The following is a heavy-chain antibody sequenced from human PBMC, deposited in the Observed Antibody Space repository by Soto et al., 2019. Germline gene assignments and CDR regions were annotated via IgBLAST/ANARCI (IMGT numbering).Heavy chain of an antibody. CDR2: LYTSVST. V-gene: IGHV4-4*07. J-gene: IGHJ3*02. Sequence: PSETLSLTCTVSGGSISSYYWSWIRQPAGKGLEWIGRLYTSVSTNYNPSLKSRVTMSVDTSKNQFSLKLSSVTAADTAVYFCARDQGGGYSDTFDIWGQGTTVTVS. CDR3: ARDQGGGYSDTFDI. D-gene: IGHD2-21*02. CDR1: GGSISSYY.